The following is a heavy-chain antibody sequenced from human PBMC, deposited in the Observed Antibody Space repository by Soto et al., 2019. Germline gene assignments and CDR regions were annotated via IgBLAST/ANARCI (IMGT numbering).Heavy chain of an antibody. CDR3: VSRRGIVTARPIFDY. J-gene: IGHJ4*02. V-gene: IGHV3-73*02. CDR1: GFTFSGSA. CDR2: IRSKPNSYAT. Sequence: VQLVESGGGLVQPGGSRKLSCAASGFTFSGSAMHWVRQASGKGLEWVGRIRSKPNSYATEYTESMKARFTISRDDSKNTAYLQMNSVKTENTAVYYFVSRRGIVTARPIFDYWGQGTLVTVSS. D-gene: IGHD6-13*01.